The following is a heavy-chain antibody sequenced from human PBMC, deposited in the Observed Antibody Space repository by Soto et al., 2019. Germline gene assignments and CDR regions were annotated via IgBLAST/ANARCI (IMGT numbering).Heavy chain of an antibody. CDR2: INWNGGST. CDR1: GFTFDDYG. Sequence: GGSLRLSCAASGFTFDDYGMSWVRQAPGKGLEWVSGINWNGGSTGYADSVKGRFTISRDNAKNSLYLQMNSLRAEDTALYHCARDLLSSGWDYYYYGMDVWGQGTTVTVSS. CDR3: ARDLLSSGWDYYYYGMDV. V-gene: IGHV3-20*01. D-gene: IGHD6-19*01. J-gene: IGHJ6*02.